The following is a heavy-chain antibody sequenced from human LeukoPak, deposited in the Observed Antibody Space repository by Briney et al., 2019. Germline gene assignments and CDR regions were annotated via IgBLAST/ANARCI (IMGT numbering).Heavy chain of an antibody. D-gene: IGHD6-19*01. CDR2: ISAYNNNT. V-gene: IGHV1-18*01. CDR1: GYIFTNYG. Sequence: ASVKVSCKASGYIFTNYGLNWVRQAPGQGLEWMGWISAYNNNTKYAQKFQGRVTMTTDTSTNTAYMELRSLRPDDTAVYYCARGFPSGKQWLTNWGQGTLVTVSS. J-gene: IGHJ4*02. CDR3: ARGFPSGKQWLTN.